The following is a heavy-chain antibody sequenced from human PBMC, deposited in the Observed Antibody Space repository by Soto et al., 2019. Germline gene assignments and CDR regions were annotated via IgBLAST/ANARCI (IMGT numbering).Heavy chain of an antibody. D-gene: IGHD2-21*02. Sequence: QVTLKESGPTLVKPTQTLTLTCTVSGLSLRTTGVGVGWVRQPPGKALEWLALLYWDDDKRYSPSLRSRLTIAKDISEKQVIITTTNMGTVDTATYYFVQSRCGGHCCEIYSSHAYNGLDGWGQGTTVTVSS. V-gene: IGHV2-5*02. J-gene: IGHJ6*02. CDR2: LYWDDDK. CDR3: VQSRCGGHCCEIYSSHAYNGLDG. CDR1: GLSLRTTGVG.